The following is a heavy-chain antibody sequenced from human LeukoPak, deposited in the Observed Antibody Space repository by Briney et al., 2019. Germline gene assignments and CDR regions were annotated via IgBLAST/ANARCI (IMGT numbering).Heavy chain of an antibody. Sequence: SETLSVTCTVSGGSVSSGSYYWSWIRQPPGKGLEWIGYIYYSGSTNYNPSLKSRVTISVDTSKNQFSLKLSSVTAADTAVYYCARGADLAAAAHNWFDPWGQGALVTVSS. V-gene: IGHV4-61*01. CDR3: ARGADLAAAAHNWFDP. D-gene: IGHD6-13*01. J-gene: IGHJ5*02. CDR2: IYYSGST. CDR1: GGSVSSGSYY.